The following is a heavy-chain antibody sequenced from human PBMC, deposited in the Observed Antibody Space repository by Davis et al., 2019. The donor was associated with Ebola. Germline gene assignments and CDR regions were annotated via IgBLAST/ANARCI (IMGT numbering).Heavy chain of an antibody. V-gene: IGHV1-18*01. CDR2: ISAYNGNT. J-gene: IGHJ4*02. Sequence: AASVKVSCKASGYTFTSYGISWVRQAPGQGLEWMGWISAYNGNTNYAQKLQGRVTMTTETSTSTVYMELRSLRSYDTAVYYCARDRESLWELEFDYWGQGTLVTVSS. CDR1: GYTFTSYG. CDR3: ARDRESLWELEFDY. D-gene: IGHD1-26*01.